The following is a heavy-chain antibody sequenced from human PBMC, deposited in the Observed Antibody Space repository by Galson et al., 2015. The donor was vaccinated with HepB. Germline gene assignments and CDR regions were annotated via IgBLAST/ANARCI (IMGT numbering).Heavy chain of an antibody. D-gene: IGHD6-19*01. J-gene: IGHJ4*02. CDR2: IYSSGRT. CDR3: ARDRISGEYFDY. V-gene: IGHV4-4*07. CDR1: GDSITGYY. Sequence: TLSLTCTVSGDSITGYYWSWIRQSAGKGLEWIGRIYSSGRTIYNPSLKSRVTMSVDTSENQFALKLSSVTAADTAVYYCARDRISGEYFDYWGQGTLVTVSS.